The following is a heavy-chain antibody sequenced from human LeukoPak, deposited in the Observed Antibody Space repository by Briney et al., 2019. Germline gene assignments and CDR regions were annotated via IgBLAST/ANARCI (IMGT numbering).Heavy chain of an antibody. Sequence: SVTVSFKASAGTLSIYAISWVRQAPGQGREWVGGIIPIFGTANYAQKFQGRVTITTDESTSKAYMELSSLRSEDTGVYYCARDDEMATINWGQGTLVTVSS. D-gene: IGHD5-24*01. J-gene: IGHJ4*02. CDR2: IIPIFGTA. V-gene: IGHV1-69*05. CDR3: ARDDEMATIN. CDR1: AGTLSIYA.